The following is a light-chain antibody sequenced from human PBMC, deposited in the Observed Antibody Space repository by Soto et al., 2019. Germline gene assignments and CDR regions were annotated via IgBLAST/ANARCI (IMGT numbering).Light chain of an antibody. J-gene: IGLJ2*01. CDR3: SSYTSSSTFV. CDR2: DVS. V-gene: IGLV2-14*01. Sequence: QSALTQPASVSGSPRQSITISCTGTSSDVGGYNYVSWYQQHPGKAPKLMIYDVSNRPSGVSNRFSGSKSGNTASLTISGLQAEDEADYYCSSYTSSSTFVFGGGTKLTVL. CDR1: SSDVGGYNY.